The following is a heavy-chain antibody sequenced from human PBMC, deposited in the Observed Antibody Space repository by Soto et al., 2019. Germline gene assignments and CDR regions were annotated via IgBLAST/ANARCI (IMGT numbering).Heavy chain of an antibody. V-gene: IGHV3-30*18. CDR3: AKDPYDSSGF. Sequence: PGGSLRLSCAASGFTFSSYGMHGVRQAPGKGLEWVAVISYDGSNKYYADSVKGRFTISRDNSKNTLYLQMNSLRAEDTAVYYCAKDPYDSSGFWGQGTLVTVSS. J-gene: IGHJ4*02. CDR2: ISYDGSNK. D-gene: IGHD3-22*01. CDR1: GFTFSSYG.